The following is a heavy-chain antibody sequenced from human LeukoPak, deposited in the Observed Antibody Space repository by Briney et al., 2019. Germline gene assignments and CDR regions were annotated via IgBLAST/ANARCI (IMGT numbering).Heavy chain of an antibody. J-gene: IGHJ6*02. D-gene: IGHD5-12*01. V-gene: IGHV3-23*01. Sequence: GGSLRLSCAASGFTFSSYAMSWVRQAPGKGLEWVSAISGSGGSTYYADSVKGRFTISRDNSKNTLYLQMNSLRAEDTAMYYCAKEGYSGYDSNYYYGVDVWGQGTTVTVSS. CDR1: GFTFSSYA. CDR2: ISGSGGST. CDR3: AKEGYSGYDSNYYYGVDV.